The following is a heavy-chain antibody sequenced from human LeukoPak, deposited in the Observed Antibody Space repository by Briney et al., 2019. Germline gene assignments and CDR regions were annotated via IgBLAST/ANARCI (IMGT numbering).Heavy chain of an antibody. CDR3: ARTLADYGGNSYYFDY. J-gene: IGHJ4*02. V-gene: IGHV1-18*01. CDR2: ISPYSGDT. D-gene: IGHD4-23*01. CDR1: GYTFTSYG. Sequence: ASVKVSCKASGYTFTSYGISWVRQAPGQGLEWMGWISPYSGDTNYAQTFQGRVTMTTDTSTTTAHMELRSLRSDDTAAYYCARTLADYGGNSYYFDYWGQGALVTVSS.